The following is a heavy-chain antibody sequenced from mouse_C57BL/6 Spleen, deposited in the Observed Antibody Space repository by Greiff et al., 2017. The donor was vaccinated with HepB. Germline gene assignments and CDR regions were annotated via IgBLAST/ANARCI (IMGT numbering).Heavy chain of an antibody. D-gene: IGHD1-1*01. V-gene: IGHV14-2*01. CDR1: GFNIKDYY. J-gene: IGHJ1*03. CDR3: ARGYYCGSKAGYFDV. CDR2: IDPEDGET. Sequence: VQLQQSGAELVKPGASVKLSCTASGFNIKDYYMHRVKQRTEQGLEWIGRIDPEDGETKYAPKFQGKATIAADTSSNTAYLKLSILTSADTAVYYCARGYYCGSKAGYFDVWGTGTTVTVSS.